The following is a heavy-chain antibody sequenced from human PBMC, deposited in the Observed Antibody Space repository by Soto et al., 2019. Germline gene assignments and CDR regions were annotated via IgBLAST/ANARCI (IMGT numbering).Heavy chain of an antibody. CDR1: GFTLPNYG. Sequence: PGESLRLSCLVSGFTLPNYGVTWVRQAPGKGLEWVSGFSGGSGTTHYRDSVKGRFTISRDDSKSTVYLQMNSLGVDDTAIYYCAKARFVKWFIPNFADWGQGSLVTVYS. D-gene: IGHD3-3*01. CDR2: FSGGSGTT. J-gene: IGHJ4*02. V-gene: IGHV3-23*01. CDR3: AKARFVKWFIPNFAD.